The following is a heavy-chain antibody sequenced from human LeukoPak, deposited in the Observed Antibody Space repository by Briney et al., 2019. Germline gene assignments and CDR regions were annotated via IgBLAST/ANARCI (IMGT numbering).Heavy chain of an antibody. D-gene: IGHD3-22*01. CDR3: TTPTGEYYYDSSGYSG. CDR1: GFTFSNAW. V-gene: IGHV3-15*01. CDR2: IKSKTDGGTT. J-gene: IGHJ4*02. Sequence: GGSLRLSCAASGFTFSNAWMSWVRQAPGKGLEWVGRIKSKTDGGTTDYAAPVKGRFTISRDDSKNKLYLQMNSLKTEDTAVYYCTTPTGEYYYDSSGYSGWGQGTLVTVSS.